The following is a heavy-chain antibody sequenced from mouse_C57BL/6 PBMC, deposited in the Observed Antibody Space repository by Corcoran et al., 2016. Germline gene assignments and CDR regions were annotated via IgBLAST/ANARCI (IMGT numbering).Heavy chain of an antibody. J-gene: IGHJ3*01. CDR2: MYPGDGDT. D-gene: IGHD1-1*01. Sequence: QVQLQQSGAELVKPGASVKISCKASGYAVSSYWMNWVNQRPGKGLEWIGQMYPGDGDTNYNGKFKGKATLTADKSSSTAYMQLSSLTAEDSAVYFCARDYYGSSSAWFAYWGQGTLVTVSA. CDR3: ARDYYGSSSAWFAY. CDR1: GYAVSSYW. V-gene: IGHV1-80*01.